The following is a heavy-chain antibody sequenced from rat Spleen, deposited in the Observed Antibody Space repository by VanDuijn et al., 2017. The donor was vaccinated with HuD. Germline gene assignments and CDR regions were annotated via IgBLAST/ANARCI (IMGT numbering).Heavy chain of an antibody. V-gene: IGHV5-22*01. CDR3: ATNSGPSY. D-gene: IGHD4-3*01. J-gene: IGHJ2*01. CDR1: GFTFSDYY. CDR2: ISYEGSTT. Sequence: EVQLVESGGGLVQPGRSLKVSCEASGFTFSDYYMAWVRQAPKKGLEWVASISYEGSTTYYGDSVKGRFTISRDNAKSTLHLQMNSLRSEDTATYYCATNSGPSYWGQGVMVTVSS.